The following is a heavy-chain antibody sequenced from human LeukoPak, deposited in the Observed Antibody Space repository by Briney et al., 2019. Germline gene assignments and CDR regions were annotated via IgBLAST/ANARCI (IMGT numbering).Heavy chain of an antibody. Sequence: SETLSLTCTVSGVSISSDNYYWPWLRPPAGKGLEWIRRIYTSGSPNYNPSLNCRLTISIDTSKNQFSLRLSSVTAADPAVYYCARDGGDWVTYFDYWGQGTLVTVSS. CDR3: ARDGGDWVTYFDY. J-gene: IGHJ4*02. D-gene: IGHD2-21*01. CDR1: GVSISSDNYY. CDR2: IYTSGSP. V-gene: IGHV4-61*02.